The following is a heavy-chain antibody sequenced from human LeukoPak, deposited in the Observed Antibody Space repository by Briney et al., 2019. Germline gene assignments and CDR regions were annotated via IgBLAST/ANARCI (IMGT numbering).Heavy chain of an antibody. D-gene: IGHD2-15*01. J-gene: IGHJ4*01. V-gene: IGHV3-21*01. CDR3: ARGRYGSGSSCYEDY. CDR1: GYTFRRCS. Sequence: GGSLRLSCATSGYTFRRCSMKWVRQAPGKGKEWVSSISSNSSYIYYADSVKGRFTISRDNPKNSLYLQMNSLRAEYTAQYYGARGRYGSGSSCYEDYGAEGPLGTVS. CDR2: ISSNSSYI.